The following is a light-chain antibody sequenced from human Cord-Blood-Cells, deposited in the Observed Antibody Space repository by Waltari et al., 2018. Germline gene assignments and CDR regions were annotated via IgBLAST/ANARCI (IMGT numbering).Light chain of an antibody. CDR3: MQALQTPT. Sequence: IVMTQSPLSLPVTPGAPASISCRSSQSRLHSNGYNYMDWYLQKPGQSPQLLIYLGSNRASGVPDRFSGSRSGTDFTLKISRVEAEDVGVYYCMQALQTPTFGQGTKVEIK. J-gene: IGKJ1*01. V-gene: IGKV2-28*01. CDR2: LGS. CDR1: QSRLHSNGYNY.